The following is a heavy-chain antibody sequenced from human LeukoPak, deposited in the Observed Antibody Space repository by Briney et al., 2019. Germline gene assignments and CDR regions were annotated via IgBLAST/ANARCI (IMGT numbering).Heavy chain of an antibody. V-gene: IGHV3-64*01. Sequence: GGSLRLSCAASGFTFNGCSMHWVRQAPGREPEYISAISGNGDTTYYANSVKGRFTISRDNSKNTLYLQMGSLRVDDRALYYCAREGSPGTLDYWGQGTLVIVSS. CDR3: AREGSPGTLDY. CDR1: GFTFNGCS. J-gene: IGHJ4*02. CDR2: ISGNGDTT. D-gene: IGHD1-26*01.